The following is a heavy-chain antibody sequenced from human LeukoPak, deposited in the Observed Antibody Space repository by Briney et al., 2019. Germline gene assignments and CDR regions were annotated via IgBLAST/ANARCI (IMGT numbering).Heavy chain of an antibody. CDR3: ARVRSGSDDWVDP. CDR1: GFTFSAYW. CDR2: IDTVGSTT. D-gene: IGHD1-26*01. V-gene: IGHV3-74*03. Sequence: GGSLRLSCAASGFTFSAYWMHWVRQAPGKGLVWVSRIDTVGSTTTYADSVKGRFTISRDNAKNTLHLQMSSLTAEDTGVYYCARVRSGSDDWVDPWGQGTLGTGS. J-gene: IGHJ5*01.